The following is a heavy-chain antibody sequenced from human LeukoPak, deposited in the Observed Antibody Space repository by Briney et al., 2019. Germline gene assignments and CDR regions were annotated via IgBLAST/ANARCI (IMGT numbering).Heavy chain of an antibody. V-gene: IGHV3-21*01. Sequence: PGGSLRLSCTASGFTFSTYTMNWVRQAPGKGLEWVSSISGSSSFIYYADSVKGRFTISRDNAKNSLYLQMNSLRAEDTAVYYCARRRAATNYYYGMDVWGQGTTVTVSS. CDR1: GFTFSTYT. CDR2: ISGSSSFI. D-gene: IGHD2-15*01. J-gene: IGHJ6*02. CDR3: ARRRAATNYYYGMDV.